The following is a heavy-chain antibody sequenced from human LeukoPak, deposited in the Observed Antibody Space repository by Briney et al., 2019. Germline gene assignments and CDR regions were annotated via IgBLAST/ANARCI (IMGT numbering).Heavy chain of an antibody. CDR2: IKQDGSEK. Sequence: GGSLRLSCAASGFTFSSYAMSWVRQAPGKGLEWVANIKQDGSEKYYVDSVKGRFTISRDNAKNSLYLQMNSLRAEDTAVYYCARDSFSYRHWGQGTLVTVSS. V-gene: IGHV3-7*01. D-gene: IGHD3-16*02. CDR3: ARDSFSYRH. CDR1: GFTFSSYA. J-gene: IGHJ4*02.